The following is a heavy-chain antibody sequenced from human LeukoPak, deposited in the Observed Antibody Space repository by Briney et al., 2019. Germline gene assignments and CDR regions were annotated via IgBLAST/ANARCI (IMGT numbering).Heavy chain of an antibody. CDR3: ARGYSSGWYFDS. V-gene: IGHV4-34*01. CDR1: GGSFSGYY. CDR2: INHSGST. D-gene: IGHD6-19*01. Sequence: PSETLSLTCAVYGGSFSGYYWSWIRQPPGKGLEWIGEINHSGSTNYNPSLKSRGTISVDTSKSRFSLKLSSVTAADTAVYYCARGYSSGWYFDSWGQGTLVTVSS. J-gene: IGHJ4*02.